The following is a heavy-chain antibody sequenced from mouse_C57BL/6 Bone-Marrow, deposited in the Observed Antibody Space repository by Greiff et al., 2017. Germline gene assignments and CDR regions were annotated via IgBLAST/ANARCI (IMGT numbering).Heavy chain of an antibody. CDR2: IDPENGDT. CDR1: GFNIKDDY. V-gene: IGHV14-4*01. D-gene: IGHD1-1*01. J-gene: IGHJ2*01. Sequence: VQLQQSGAELVRPGASVKLSCTASGFNIKDDYMHWVKQRPEQGLEWIGWIDPENGDTEYASKFQGKATITADTSSNTAYLQLSSLTSEDTAVYYCTTTVVAPYYFDYWGQCTTLTVSS. CDR3: TTTVVAPYYFDY.